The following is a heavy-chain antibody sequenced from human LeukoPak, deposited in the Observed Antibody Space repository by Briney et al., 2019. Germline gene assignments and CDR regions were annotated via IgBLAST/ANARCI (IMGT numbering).Heavy chain of an antibody. J-gene: IGHJ5*02. V-gene: IGHV3-48*01. D-gene: IGHD4-11*01. CDR1: GFTISTYS. CDR2: ISSSGYSI. Sequence: RGSLRLSCAASGFTISTYSMNWVRQAPGKGLEWISYISSSGYSIYYADSVKGRFTISRDNAKNSLYLQTNSLRAEDTAVYYCASGLGGLYSNYNWFDPWGQGTLVTVSS. CDR3: ASGLGGLYSNYNWFDP.